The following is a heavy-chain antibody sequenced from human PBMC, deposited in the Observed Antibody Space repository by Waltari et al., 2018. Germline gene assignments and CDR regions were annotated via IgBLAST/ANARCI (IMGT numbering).Heavy chain of an antibody. Sequence: EVQLVESGGGLVKPGGSLRLSCAASGFSLNASTMNWVRQTPEKGLEWVSSIGSSSTYTYYADSVKGRFTISRDNAANSLYLEMNALRPEDTAVYYCASHLEDFYYYMDVWGKGTTVTVSS. J-gene: IGHJ6*03. CDR3: ASHLEDFYYYMDV. V-gene: IGHV3-21*06. CDR1: GFSLNAST. CDR2: IGSSSTYT.